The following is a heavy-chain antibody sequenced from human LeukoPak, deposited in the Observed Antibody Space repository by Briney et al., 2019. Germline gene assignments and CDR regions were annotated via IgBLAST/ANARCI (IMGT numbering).Heavy chain of an antibody. Sequence: PGGSLRLSCAASGFTFSRYDMHWVRQATGKGLEWVSAIGTAGDTYYPGSVKGRFTISRENAKNAFYLQMNSLRAGDTAVYYCARDSGDSGDFDIWGQGTMVTVSS. CDR1: GFTFSRYD. CDR3: ARDSGDSGDFDI. J-gene: IGHJ3*02. CDR2: IGTAGDT. D-gene: IGHD2-21*02. V-gene: IGHV3-13*04.